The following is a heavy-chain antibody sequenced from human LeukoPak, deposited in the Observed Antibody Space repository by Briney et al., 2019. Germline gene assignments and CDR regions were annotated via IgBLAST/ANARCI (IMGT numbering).Heavy chain of an antibody. CDR1: GGSISSSSYY. J-gene: IGHJ4*02. V-gene: IGHV4-39*07. CDR2: IYYSGST. D-gene: IGHD2-8*01. Sequence: SETLSLTCTVSGGSISSSSYYWGWIRQPPGKGLEWIGSIYYSGSTYYNPSLKSRVTISVDTSKNQFSLKLSSVTAADTAVYYCARVPATRYCTNGVCFFDYWGQGTLVTVSS. CDR3: ARVPATRYCTNGVCFFDY.